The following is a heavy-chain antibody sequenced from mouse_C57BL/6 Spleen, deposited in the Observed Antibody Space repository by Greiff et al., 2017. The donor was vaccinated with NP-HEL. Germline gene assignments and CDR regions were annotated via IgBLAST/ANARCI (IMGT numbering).Heavy chain of an antibody. CDR1: GYAFSSSW. CDR3: ARGGYYGSESYWYFDV. J-gene: IGHJ1*03. CDR2: IYPGDGDT. Sequence: QVQLQQSGPELVKPGASVKISCKASGYAFSSSWMNWVKQRPGKGLEWIGRIYPGDGDTNYNGKFKGKATLTADKSSSTAYMQLSSLTSEDSAVYFCARGGYYGSESYWYFDVWGTGTTVTVSS. D-gene: IGHD1-1*01. V-gene: IGHV1-82*01.